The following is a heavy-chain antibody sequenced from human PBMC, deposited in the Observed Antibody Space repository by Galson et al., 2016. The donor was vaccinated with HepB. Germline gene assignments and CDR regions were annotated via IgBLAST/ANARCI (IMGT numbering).Heavy chain of an antibody. CDR3: ARVASGHSGGWGSGAMDV. J-gene: IGHJ6*02. V-gene: IGHV3-30*04. CDR1: GFTFSSYA. CDR2: ISYDGSNE. D-gene: IGHD6-19*01. Sequence: SLRLSCAASGFTFSSYAMHWVRQAPGKGLERVAVISYDGSNEYYADSVKGRFTISRDNSKNTLYLQMSSLRPEDTAVYYCARVASGHSGGWGSGAMDVWGQGTTVTVSS.